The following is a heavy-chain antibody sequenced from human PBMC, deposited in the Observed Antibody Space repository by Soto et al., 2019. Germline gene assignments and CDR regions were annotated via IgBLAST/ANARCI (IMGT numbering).Heavy chain of an antibody. CDR1: GGTFSSYA. D-gene: IGHD6-6*01. V-gene: IGHV1-69*01. CDR2: IIPLLNTP. CDR3: ARESSSPNYYYYGMDV. Sequence: QVQLVQSGAEVKKPGSSVKVSCRASGGTFSSYAVSWVRQAPGQGLEWMGVIIPLLNTPKYVQKFQGRVPSTADASATTAYMELSSLRSEDTAVYYCARESSSPNYYYYGMDVWGQGTTVTVSS. J-gene: IGHJ6*02.